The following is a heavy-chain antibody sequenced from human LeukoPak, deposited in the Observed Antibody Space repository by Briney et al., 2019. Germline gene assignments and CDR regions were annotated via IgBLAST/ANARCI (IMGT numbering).Heavy chain of an antibody. J-gene: IGHJ4*02. D-gene: IGHD2-15*01. CDR2: IYPSDYNT. CDR3: ARLFWSAVSCYVDY. Sequence: GESLKISCKGSGYSFTTYWIGWVRQMPGKGLEWMGIIYPSDYNTAYSPSFQGQVTISADKSISTAYLQWHSLKALDTAMYYCARLFWSAVSCYVDYWGQGTLVTVAS. V-gene: IGHV5-51*01. CDR1: GYSFTTYW.